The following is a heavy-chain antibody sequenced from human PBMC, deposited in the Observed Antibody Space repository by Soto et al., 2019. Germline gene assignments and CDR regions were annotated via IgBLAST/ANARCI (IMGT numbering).Heavy chain of an antibody. D-gene: IGHD5-12*01. V-gene: IGHV3-21*01. CDR1: GFTFSSYS. CDR2: ISSSSSYI. Sequence: ESGGGLVKPGGSLRLSCAASGFTFSSYSMNWVRQAPGKGLEWVSSISSSSSYIYYADSVKGRFTISRDNAKNSLYLQMNSLRAEDTAVYYCARALPYVDIVATISFDYWGQGTLVTVSS. CDR3: ARALPYVDIVATISFDY. J-gene: IGHJ4*02.